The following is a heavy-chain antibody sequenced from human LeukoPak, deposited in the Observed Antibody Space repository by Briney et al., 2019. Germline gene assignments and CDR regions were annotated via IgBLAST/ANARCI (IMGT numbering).Heavy chain of an antibody. Sequence: SETLSLTCTVSGGSISSRSYYWGWIRQPPGKGLEWIGSIYYSGSTYYNPSLQSRVTISVDTSKNQFSLKLSSVTAADTAVYYCARDWEYYDYVWGSYRPQGAFDIWGQGTMVTVSS. J-gene: IGHJ3*02. V-gene: IGHV4-39*02. CDR2: IYYSGST. CDR3: ARDWEYYDYVWGSYRPQGAFDI. CDR1: GGSISSRSYY. D-gene: IGHD3-16*02.